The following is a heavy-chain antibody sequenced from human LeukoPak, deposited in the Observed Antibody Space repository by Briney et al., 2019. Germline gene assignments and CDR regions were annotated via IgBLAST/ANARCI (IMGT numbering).Heavy chain of an antibody. CDR1: GFTFSDHY. J-gene: IGHJ4*02. V-gene: IGHV3-72*01. Sequence: GGSLRLSCAASGFTFSDHYMDWVRQAPGKGLEWVGRTRNKANSYTTEYAASGKGIFTISRDDSKNSLYLQMNSLKPEDTAVYYCSRVVVRGIIITEYYFDYWGQGTLVTVSS. CDR2: TRNKANSYTT. D-gene: IGHD3-10*01. CDR3: SRVVVRGIIITEYYFDY.